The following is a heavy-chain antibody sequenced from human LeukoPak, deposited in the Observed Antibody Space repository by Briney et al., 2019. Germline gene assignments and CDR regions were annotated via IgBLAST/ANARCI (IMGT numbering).Heavy chain of an antibody. CDR3: TRLRGYCSSTSCYLSHDY. J-gene: IGHJ4*02. CDR1: GFTFGDYA. CDR2: IRSKAYGGTA. Sequence: GGSLRLSCTASGFTFGDYAMSWVRQAPGKGLEWVGFIRSKAYGGTAEYAASVKGRFTISRDDSKSIAYLQMNSLKTEDTAVYYCTRLRGYCSSTSCYLSHDYWGQGTLVIVSS. D-gene: IGHD2-2*01. V-gene: IGHV3-49*04.